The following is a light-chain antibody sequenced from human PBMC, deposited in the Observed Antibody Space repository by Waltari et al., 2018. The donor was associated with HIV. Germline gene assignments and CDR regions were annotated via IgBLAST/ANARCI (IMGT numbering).Light chain of an antibody. CDR2: EVT. J-gene: IGLJ1*01. CDR1: SRDVGGYSS. CDR3: TSYANSDTPYV. Sequence: QSALTQPASVSGSPGQSISIPCTGTSRDVGGYSSVSWYQQHPGTAPKLIIYEVTDRPSGVSNRFSGSKSGNTASLTISGLQAEDEADYYCTSYANSDTPYVFGTGTKVTVL. V-gene: IGLV2-14*01.